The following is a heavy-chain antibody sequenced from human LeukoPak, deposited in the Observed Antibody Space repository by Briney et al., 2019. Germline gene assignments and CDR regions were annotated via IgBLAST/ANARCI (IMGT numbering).Heavy chain of an antibody. Sequence: SETLSLTCTVSGGSISSYYWSWIRQPPGKGLEWIGYIYYSGSTNYNPSLKSRVTISVDTSKNQFSLKLSSVTAADTAVYYCARDPFSYYYGMDVWGQGTTVTVSS. V-gene: IGHV4-59*12. CDR1: GGSISSYY. CDR2: IYYSGST. CDR3: ARDPFSYYYGMDV. D-gene: IGHD3-16*01. J-gene: IGHJ6*02.